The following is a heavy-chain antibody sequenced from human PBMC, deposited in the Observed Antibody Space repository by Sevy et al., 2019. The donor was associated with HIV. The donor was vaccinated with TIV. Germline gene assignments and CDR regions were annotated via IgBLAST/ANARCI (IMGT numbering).Heavy chain of an antibody. V-gene: IGHV3-48*02. CDR2: ISTSGTV. CDR3: ARGIGSADAFDI. J-gene: IGHJ3*02. CDR1: GFTFSSYS. D-gene: IGHD2-21*01. Sequence: GGSLRLSCVTSGFTFSSYSMNWVRQAPGKGLEWISYISTSGTVYYADSAKGRFTISRDNAKNSLYLQMNSLRDEDTAVYYCARGIGSADAFDIWGQGTMVTVSS.